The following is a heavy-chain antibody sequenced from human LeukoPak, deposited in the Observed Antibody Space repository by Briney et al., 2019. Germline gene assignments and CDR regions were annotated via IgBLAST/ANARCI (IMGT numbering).Heavy chain of an antibody. V-gene: IGHV3-9*01. D-gene: IGHD3-10*01. J-gene: IGHJ5*02. CDR1: GFTFDDYA. CDR3: AKAGYGSGSYVWFDP. CDR2: ISWNSGSI. Sequence: GRSLRLSCAASGFTFDDYAMHWVRQAPGKGLEWVSGISWNSGSIGYADSVKGRFTISRNNAKNSLYLQMNSLRAEDTALYYCAKAGYGSGSYVWFDPWGQGTLVTVSS.